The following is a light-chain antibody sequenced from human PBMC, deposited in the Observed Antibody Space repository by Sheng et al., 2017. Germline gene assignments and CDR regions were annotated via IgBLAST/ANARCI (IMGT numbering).Light chain of an antibody. CDR1: QSVSNN. V-gene: IGKV3-15*01. CDR3: HQYNDWPLT. CDR2: GPS. Sequence: EIVMTQSPATLSLSPGERATLSCRASQSVSNNLAWYQQKPGQAPRLLVYGPSTRATGIPARFSGSGSGTEFTLSISSLQSEDFAVYYCHQYNDWPLTFGGGTKVEIK. J-gene: IGKJ4*01.